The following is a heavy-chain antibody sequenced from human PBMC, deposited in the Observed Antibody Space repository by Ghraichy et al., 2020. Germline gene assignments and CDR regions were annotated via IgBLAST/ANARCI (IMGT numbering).Heavy chain of an antibody. V-gene: IGHV3-21*01. CDR2: ISSGSTYI. D-gene: IGHD5-18*01. Sequence: GGSLRLSCAASGFTFSAYSMSWVRQAPGKGLEWVSSISSGSTYIYYKDSLKGRVTISRHNAKNSLYLQMNSLRAEDTAVYYCAREGSSYARHLDYWGQGTLVIVAS. CDR3: AREGSSYARHLDY. CDR1: GFTFSAYS. J-gene: IGHJ4*02.